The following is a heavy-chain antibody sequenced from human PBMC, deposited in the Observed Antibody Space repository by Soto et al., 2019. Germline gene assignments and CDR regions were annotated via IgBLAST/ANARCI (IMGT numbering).Heavy chain of an antibody. V-gene: IGHV1-18*01. CDR3: ARGCSSTSCPHNWFDP. Sequence: GASVKVSCKASGYTFTSYGISWVRQAPGQGLEWMGWISAYNGNTNYAQKLQGRVTMTTDTSTSTAYMELRSLRSDDTAVYYCARGCSSTSCPHNWFDPWGQGTLVTVSS. J-gene: IGHJ5*02. CDR1: GYTFTSYG. CDR2: ISAYNGNT. D-gene: IGHD2-2*01.